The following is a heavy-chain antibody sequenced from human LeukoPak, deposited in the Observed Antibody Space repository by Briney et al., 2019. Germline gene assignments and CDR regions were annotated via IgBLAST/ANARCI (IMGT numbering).Heavy chain of an antibody. CDR2: IAAGNGNT. CDR3: ARGPACSGGSCYYWFDP. CDR1: GYTFTNYT. Sequence: ASVKVSCKASGYTFTNYTMHWVRQAPGQRLGWMGWIAAGNGNTRYSQKFQDRVTITRDTSASTAYMELSSLRAEDTAVYYCARGPACSGGSCYYWFDPWGQGTLVTVSS. D-gene: IGHD2-15*01. V-gene: IGHV1-3*01. J-gene: IGHJ5*02.